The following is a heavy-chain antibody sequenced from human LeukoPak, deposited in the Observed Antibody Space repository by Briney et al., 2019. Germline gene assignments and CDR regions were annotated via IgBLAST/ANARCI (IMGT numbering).Heavy chain of an antibody. D-gene: IGHD3-9*01. Sequence: PSETLSLTCAVSGASISSSNYYWGWVRQSPGKGLEWIGSIYYSGSTYYNPSLKSRVTISVDTSKNQFSLKLSSVTAADTAVYYCARHDYDILTGYGNWFDPWGQGTLVTVSS. CDR1: GASISSSNYY. V-gene: IGHV4-39*01. CDR2: IYYSGST. CDR3: ARHDYDILTGYGNWFDP. J-gene: IGHJ5*02.